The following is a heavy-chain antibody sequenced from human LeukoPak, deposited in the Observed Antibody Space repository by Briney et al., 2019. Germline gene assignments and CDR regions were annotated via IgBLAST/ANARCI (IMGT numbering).Heavy chain of an antibody. Sequence: ETLSLTCAVSGDSFSNHYWTLVRQPPGKGLGWIGYISYIGSTNYNPSLKSRVTISIDTSKNQFSLKLSSVTAADTAVYYCARDLVTVTKGFDIWGQGTMVSVSS. V-gene: IGHV4-59*11. CDR3: ARDLVTVTKGFDI. CDR2: ISYIGST. J-gene: IGHJ3*02. CDR1: GDSFSNHY. D-gene: IGHD4-17*01.